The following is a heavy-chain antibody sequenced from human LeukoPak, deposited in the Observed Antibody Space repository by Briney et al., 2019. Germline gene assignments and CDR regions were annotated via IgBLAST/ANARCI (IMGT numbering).Heavy chain of an antibody. J-gene: IGHJ6*03. Sequence: SVKVSCKASGGTFSSYAISWVRQAPGQGLEGMGGIIPIFGTANYAQKFQGRVTITTDESTSTAYMELSSLRSEDTAVYYCARERGPVSPSGMDVWGKGTTVTVSS. CDR2: IIPIFGTA. D-gene: IGHD1-26*01. CDR3: ARERGPVSPSGMDV. V-gene: IGHV1-69*05. CDR1: GGTFSSYA.